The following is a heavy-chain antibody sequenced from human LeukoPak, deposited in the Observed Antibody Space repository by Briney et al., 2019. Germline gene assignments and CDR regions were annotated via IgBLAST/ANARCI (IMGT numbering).Heavy chain of an antibody. Sequence: SETLSLTCTVSGGSISSSSYYWGWIRQPPGKGLEWIGSIYYSGSTYYNPSLKSRVTISVDTSKNQFSLRLSSVTAADTAVFYCARDGSHYYFDYWGQGTLVTVSS. J-gene: IGHJ4*02. V-gene: IGHV4-39*07. CDR3: ARDGSHYYFDY. D-gene: IGHD3-10*01. CDR2: IYYSGST. CDR1: GGSISSSSYY.